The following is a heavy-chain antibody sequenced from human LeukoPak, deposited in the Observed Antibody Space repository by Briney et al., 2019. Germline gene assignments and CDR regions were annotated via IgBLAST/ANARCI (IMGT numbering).Heavy chain of an antibody. CDR1: GGSFSGYY. D-gene: IGHD4-17*01. V-gene: IGHV4-34*01. CDR2: INHSGST. J-gene: IGHJ6*03. CDR3: ARAGTTVTTLGYYYYMDV. Sequence: SETLPLTCAVYGGSFSGYYWSWIRQPPGKGLEWIGEINHSGSTNYNPSLKSRVTISVDTSKNQFSLKLSSVTAADTAVYYCARAGTTVTTLGYYYYMDVWGKGTTVTVSS.